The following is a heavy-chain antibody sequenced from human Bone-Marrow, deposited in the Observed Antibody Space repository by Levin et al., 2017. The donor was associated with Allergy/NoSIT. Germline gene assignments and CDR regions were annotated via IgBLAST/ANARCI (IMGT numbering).Heavy chain of an antibody. CDR2: ISDNNENT. D-gene: IGHD3/OR15-3a*01. CDR1: GYTFSNYG. V-gene: IGHV1-18*01. Sequence: GESLKISCKASGYTFSNYGITWVRQAPGQGLEWMGWISDNNENTNYAQQFHGRVRMTIDTSTNTVYMHLWSLTPDDTAVYYCERCHPHDEFWTGFDYWGQGTLVSVSS. J-gene: IGHJ4*02. CDR3: ERCHPHDEFWTGFDY.